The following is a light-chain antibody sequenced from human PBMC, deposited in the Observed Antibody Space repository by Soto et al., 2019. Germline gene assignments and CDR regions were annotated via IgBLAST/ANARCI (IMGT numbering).Light chain of an antibody. CDR2: GAS. CDR1: QSVSSN. CDR3: QQYNNWPPWT. V-gene: IGKV3D-15*01. J-gene: IGKJ1*01. Sequence: EIVMTQSPATLSVSPGERATLSCRASQSVSSNLAWYQQKRGQAPRLLIHGASSRATGIPDRFSGSGSGTEFTLTISRLQSEDFAVYYCQQYNNWPPWTFGQGTKVDI.